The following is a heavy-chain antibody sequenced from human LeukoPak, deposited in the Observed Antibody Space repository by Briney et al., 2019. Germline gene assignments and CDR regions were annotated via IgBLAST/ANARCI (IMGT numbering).Heavy chain of an antibody. CDR1: GGSISSGDYY. J-gene: IGHJ2*01. V-gene: IGHV4-30-4*01. CDR2: IYYSGST. CDR3: ARGGKAAVRFDL. Sequence: SETLSLTCTVSGGSISSGDYYWSWIRQPPGKGLEWIGYIYYSGSTYYNPSLKGRVTISVDTSKNQFSLKLSSVTAADTAVYYCARGGKAAVRFDLWGRGTLVTVSS. D-gene: IGHD2-15*01.